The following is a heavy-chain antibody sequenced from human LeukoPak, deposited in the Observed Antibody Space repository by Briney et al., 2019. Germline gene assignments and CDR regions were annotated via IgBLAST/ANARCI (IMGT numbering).Heavy chain of an antibody. CDR3: AKSQIPYCSSTSCYGMGY. CDR2: IWYDGSNK. V-gene: IGHV3-30*02. D-gene: IGHD2-2*01. CDR1: GFTFSSYG. J-gene: IGHJ4*02. Sequence: GGSLRLSCAASGFTFSSYGMHWVRQAPGKGLEWVAVIWYDGSNKYYADSVKGRFTISRDNSKNTLYLQMNSLRAEDTAVYYCAKSQIPYCSSTSCYGMGYWGQGTLVTVSS.